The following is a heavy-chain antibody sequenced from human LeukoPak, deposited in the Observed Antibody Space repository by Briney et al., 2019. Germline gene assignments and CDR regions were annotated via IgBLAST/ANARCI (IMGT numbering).Heavy chain of an antibody. D-gene: IGHD3-22*01. J-gene: IGHJ4*02. CDR1: GGSISSSYW. V-gene: IGHV4-4*02. CDR2: IYHSGST. CDR3: ARGIPGYYDTSGYYYDY. Sequence: SGTLSLTCAVSGGSISSSYWWSWVRQPPGKGLQWIGEIYHSGSTNFNPSLKSRVTISVDKSKNQFSLKLNSVTAADTAVYYCARGIPGYYDTSGYYYDYWGQGTLVTVSS.